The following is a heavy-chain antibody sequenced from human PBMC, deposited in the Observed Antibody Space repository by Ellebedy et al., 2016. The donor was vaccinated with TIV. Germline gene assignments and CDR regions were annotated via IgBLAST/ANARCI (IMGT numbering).Heavy chain of an antibody. CDR1: GDSLKLYY. D-gene: IGHD4-11*01. Sequence: SETLSLXXTVSGDSLKLYYWSWVRQSPGKGLEWIGYAHYIGNTQYNPSLKSRVSMSVDKSKNQFSLHLSSVTTADTAVYYCARGSSTYSSFDTWGQGTLVTVSS. V-gene: IGHV4-59*13. J-gene: IGHJ5*02. CDR3: ARGSSTYSSFDT. CDR2: AHYIGNT.